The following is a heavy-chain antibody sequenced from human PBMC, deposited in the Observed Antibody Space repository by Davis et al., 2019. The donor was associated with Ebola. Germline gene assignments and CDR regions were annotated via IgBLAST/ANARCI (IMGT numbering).Heavy chain of an antibody. CDR3: ARESSQQLDSLYFDC. V-gene: IGHV3-11*06. D-gene: IGHD6-13*01. CDR2: ISPDNGDT. CDR1: GFTFTGHY. J-gene: IGHJ4*02. Sequence: GESLKISCVASGFTFTGHYMNWIRQAPGKGLEWLSYISPDNGDTKYADSVKGRFTISRDNAKNSLYLQMDSLRLEDTAVYYCARESSQQLDSLYFDCWGQGTLVTVSS.